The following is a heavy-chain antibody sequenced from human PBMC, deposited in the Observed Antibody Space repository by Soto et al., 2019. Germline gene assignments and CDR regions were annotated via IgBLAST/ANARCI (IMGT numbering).Heavy chain of an antibody. Sequence: EVQVLESGGGLVQPGGSLRLSCAASGFTFSSYAMSWVRQAPGKGLEWVSPISGSGDSTRYADSVQGRFTISRDTSKHTLYLKMNSLRAEDTAVYYCAKFYYGDYSDSCDGMDVWGQWTTVTVSS. CDR3: AKFYYGDYSDSCDGMDV. J-gene: IGHJ6*02. CDR1: GFTFSSYA. D-gene: IGHD4-17*01. V-gene: IGHV3-23*01. CDR2: ISGSGDST.